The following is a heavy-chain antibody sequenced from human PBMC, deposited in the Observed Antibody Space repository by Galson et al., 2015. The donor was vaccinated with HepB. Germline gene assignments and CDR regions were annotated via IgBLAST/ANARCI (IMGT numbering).Heavy chain of an antibody. CDR2: IKQDGSEK. D-gene: IGHD3-9*01. J-gene: IGHJ4*02. CDR1: GFTFSSYW. V-gene: IGHV3-7*03. Sequence: LRLSCAASGFTFSSYWMSWVRQAPGKGLEWVANIKQDGSEKYYVDSVKGRFTISRDNAKNSLYLQMNSLRAEDTAVYYCASGSRYFDWLLGYWGQGTLVTVSS. CDR3: ASGSRYFDWLLGY.